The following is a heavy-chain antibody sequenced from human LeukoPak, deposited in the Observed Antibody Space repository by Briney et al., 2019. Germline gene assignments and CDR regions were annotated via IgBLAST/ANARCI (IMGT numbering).Heavy chain of an antibody. CDR2: IKYDGSEE. J-gene: IGHJ4*02. D-gene: IGHD3-16*01. V-gene: IGHV3-7*01. CDR1: GFTFSHYA. Sequence: GGSLRLSCAASGFTFSHYAMGWVRQAPGQGLEWVANIKYDGSEEYYADSVKGRFTISRDNAKNSLSLQMNYVRAGDTAIYYCAYTNHLTYWGQGTLVTVSS. CDR3: AYTNHLTY.